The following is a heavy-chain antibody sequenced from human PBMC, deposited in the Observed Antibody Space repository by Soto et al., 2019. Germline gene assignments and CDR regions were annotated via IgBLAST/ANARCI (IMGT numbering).Heavy chain of an antibody. V-gene: IGHV4-59*01. D-gene: IGHD6-6*01. J-gene: IGHJ6*02. Sequence: SETLSLTCTVSGVSISSYYWSWIRQPPGKGLEWIGYMFYRGSINYNPSLTSRVTVSVDTSKNQFSLKMTSVTAADTAVYYCATGGSSSPYGMDVWGQGATVTVSS. CDR1: GVSISSYY. CDR2: MFYRGSI. CDR3: ATGGSSSPYGMDV.